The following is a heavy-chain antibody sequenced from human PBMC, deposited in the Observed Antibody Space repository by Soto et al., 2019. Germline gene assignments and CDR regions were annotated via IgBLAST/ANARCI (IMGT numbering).Heavy chain of an antibody. CDR3: ARETITMVRGVIENWFDP. CDR1: GGSISSGDYY. V-gene: IGHV4-30-4*01. CDR2: IYYSGST. Sequence: QVQLQESGPGLVKPSQTLSLTCTVSGGSISSGDYYWSWIRQPPGKGLEWIGYIYYSGSTYYNPSLKSRVSXXVXASKNQFPLKLSSVTAADTAVYYCARETITMVRGVIENWFDPWGQGTLVTVSS. J-gene: IGHJ5*02. D-gene: IGHD3-10*01.